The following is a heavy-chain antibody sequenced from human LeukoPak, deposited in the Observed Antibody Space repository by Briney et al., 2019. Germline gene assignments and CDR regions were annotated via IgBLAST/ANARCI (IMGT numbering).Heavy chain of an antibody. V-gene: IGHV4-39*01. D-gene: IGHD3-9*01. CDR2: IYYSGNT. J-gene: IGHJ6*03. Sequence: PSETLSLTCTVSGVSISSSNSYWGWIRQPPGKGLEWIGSIYYSGNTYYNASLKSQVSISIDTSKNQFSLRLTSVTAADTAVYYCARQSPGTFDWLLSYYYYYMDAWGKGTTVTISS. CDR1: GVSISSSNSY. CDR3: ARQSPGTFDWLLSYYYYYMDA.